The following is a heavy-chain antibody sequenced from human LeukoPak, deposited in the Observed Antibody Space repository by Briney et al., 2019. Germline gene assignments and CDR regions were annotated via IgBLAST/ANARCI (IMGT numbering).Heavy chain of an antibody. V-gene: IGHV1-69*06. CDR2: IIPIFGTA. Sequence: ASVKVSCKASGGTFSSYAISWVRQAPRQGLEWMGGIIPIFGTANYAQKFQGRVTITADKSTSTAYMELSSLRSEDTAVYYCASPRPDVGVVAASYYYMDVWGKGTTVTVSS. D-gene: IGHD2-15*01. CDR3: ASPRPDVGVVAASYYYMDV. CDR1: GGTFSSYA. J-gene: IGHJ6*03.